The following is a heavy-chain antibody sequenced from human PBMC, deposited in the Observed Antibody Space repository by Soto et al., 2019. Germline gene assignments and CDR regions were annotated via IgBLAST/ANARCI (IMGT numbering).Heavy chain of an antibody. CDR1: GGSISSYY. Sequence: SETLSLTCTVSGGSISSYYWSWIRQPPGKGLEWIGYIYYSGSTNYNHSLKSRVTISVDTSKNQFSLKLSSVTAADTAVYYCARLPAGRTLYYYYYYMDVWGKGTTVTVSS. CDR3: ARLPAGRTLYYYYYYMDV. J-gene: IGHJ6*03. V-gene: IGHV4-59*08. CDR2: IYYSGST.